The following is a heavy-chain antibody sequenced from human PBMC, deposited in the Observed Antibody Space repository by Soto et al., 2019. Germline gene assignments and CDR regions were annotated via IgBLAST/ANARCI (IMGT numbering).Heavy chain of an antibody. Sequence: EVQLLESGGGLVQPGGSLRLSCAASGFTFSSCAMSWVRQAPGKGLEWVSAISGSGGSTYYADSVKGRFTISRDNSKNTLYLQMNSLRDEDTAVYYCARRSSGWYFDYWGQGTLVTVSS. D-gene: IGHD6-19*01. CDR2: ISGSGGST. CDR1: GFTFSSCA. CDR3: ARRSSGWYFDY. V-gene: IGHV3-23*01. J-gene: IGHJ4*02.